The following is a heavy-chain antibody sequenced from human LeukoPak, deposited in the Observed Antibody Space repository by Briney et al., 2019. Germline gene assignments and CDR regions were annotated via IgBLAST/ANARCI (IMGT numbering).Heavy chain of an antibody. V-gene: IGHV3-23*01. Sequence: PGGSLRLSCAASGFTFSSYAMNWVRQAPGKGLEWVSAITGSGGRTYYADSVKGRFTISRDNAKNSLYLQMSSLRAEDTAVYYCARRLDCWGQGTLVTVSS. J-gene: IGHJ4*02. CDR3: ARRLDC. CDR2: ITGSGGRT. D-gene: IGHD1-1*01. CDR1: GFTFSSYA.